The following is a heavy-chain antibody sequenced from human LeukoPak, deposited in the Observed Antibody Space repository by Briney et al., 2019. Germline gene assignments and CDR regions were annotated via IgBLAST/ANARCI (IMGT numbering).Heavy chain of an antibody. CDR3: ARCGRHYYGSGSYYTRTLDY. D-gene: IGHD3-10*01. J-gene: IGHJ4*02. V-gene: IGHV4-34*01. Sequence: SETLSLTCAVYGGSFSGYYWSWIRQPPGKGLEWIGEINHSGSTNYNPSLKRRVTISVDTSKNQFSLKLSSVTAADTAVYYCARCGRHYYGSGSYYTRTLDYWGQGTLVTVSS. CDR2: INHSGST. CDR1: GGSFSGYY.